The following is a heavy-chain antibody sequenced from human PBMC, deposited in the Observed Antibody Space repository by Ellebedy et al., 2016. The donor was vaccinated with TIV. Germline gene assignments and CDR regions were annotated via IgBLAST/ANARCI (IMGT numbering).Heavy chain of an antibody. CDR2: INSDGSST. CDR3: ARGGGCGSGDCWAFDY. D-gene: IGHD2-21*02. J-gene: IGHJ4*02. CDR1: GFTFSNYA. Sequence: GESLKISCAASGFTFSNYAMSWVRQAPGKGLVWVSRINSDGSSTSYADSVKGRFTISRDNAKNTLYLQMNSLRAEDTAVYYCARGGGCGSGDCWAFDYWGQGTLVTVSS. V-gene: IGHV3-74*01.